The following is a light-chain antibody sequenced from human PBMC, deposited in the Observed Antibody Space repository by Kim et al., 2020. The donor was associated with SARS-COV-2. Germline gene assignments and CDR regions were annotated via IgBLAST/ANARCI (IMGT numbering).Light chain of an antibody. CDR2: VAS. J-gene: IGKJ2*01. CDR3: HQYSAWPPDT. Sequence: CPAERGAPPSGPGHTVASKCLAWYQQKPGQAPSLLIYVASTRATGIPARFSGSGSGTEFTLTISRLQSEDFAVYFCHQYSAWPPDTFGKGTKLEI. V-gene: IGKV3-15*01. CDR1: HTVASKC.